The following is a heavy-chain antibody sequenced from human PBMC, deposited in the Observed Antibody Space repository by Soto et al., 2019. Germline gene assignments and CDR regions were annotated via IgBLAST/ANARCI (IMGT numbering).Heavy chain of an antibody. V-gene: IGHV5-10-1*01. D-gene: IGHD2-15*01. J-gene: IGHJ6*02. CDR2: IDPSDSYT. Sequence: PGESLKISCKGSGYSFTSYWIGWVRQMPGKGLEWMGRIDPSDSYTNYSPSFQGHVTISADKSISTAYLQWSSLKASDTAMYYCARHSAQGVDYYYGMDVWGQGTTVTVSS. CDR3: ARHSAQGVDYYYGMDV. CDR1: GYSFTSYW.